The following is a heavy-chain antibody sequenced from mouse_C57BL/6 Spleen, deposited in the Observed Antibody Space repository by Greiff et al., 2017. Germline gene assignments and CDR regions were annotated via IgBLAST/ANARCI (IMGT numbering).Heavy chain of an antibody. V-gene: IGHV1-85*01. CDR2: IYPRDGST. Sequence: QVQLKQSGPELVKPGASVKLSCKASGYTFTSYDINWVKQRPGQGLEWIGWIYPRDGSTKYNEKFKGKATLTVDTSSSTAYMELHSLTSEDSAVYFCARKFTITTVVDYAMDYWGQGTSVTVSS. J-gene: IGHJ4*01. CDR3: ARKFTITTVVDYAMDY. CDR1: GYTFTSYD. D-gene: IGHD1-1*01.